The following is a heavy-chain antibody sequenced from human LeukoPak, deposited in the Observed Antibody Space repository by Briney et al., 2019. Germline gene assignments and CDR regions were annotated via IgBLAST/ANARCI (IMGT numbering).Heavy chain of an antibody. V-gene: IGHV4-30-2*01. J-gene: IGHJ4*02. Sequence: SQTLSLTCTVSGGSISSGGYYWSWIRQPPGKGLEWIGYIYHSGSTYYNPSLKSRVTISVDRSKNQFSLKLSSVTAADTAVYYCAREEPIEYSSSSFDYWGQGTLVTVSS. CDR1: GGSISSGGYY. CDR2: IYHSGST. D-gene: IGHD6-6*01. CDR3: AREEPIEYSSSSFDY.